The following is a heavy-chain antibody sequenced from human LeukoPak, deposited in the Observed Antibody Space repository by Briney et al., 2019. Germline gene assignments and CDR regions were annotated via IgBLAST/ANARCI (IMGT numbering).Heavy chain of an antibody. J-gene: IGHJ4*02. Sequence: AGNLRLSCAASGFTVSSYAMSWVRQAQGLGRGGGSALSGSGGSTYSADSVKGRFTISRDNSKNTLYLQMNSLRAKDTAVYFCARDPPGVLGFGELPNFDYWGQGTLVTVSS. CDR1: GFTVSSYA. V-gene: IGHV3-23*01. D-gene: IGHD3-10*01. CDR3: ARDPPGVLGFGELPNFDY. CDR2: LSGSGGST.